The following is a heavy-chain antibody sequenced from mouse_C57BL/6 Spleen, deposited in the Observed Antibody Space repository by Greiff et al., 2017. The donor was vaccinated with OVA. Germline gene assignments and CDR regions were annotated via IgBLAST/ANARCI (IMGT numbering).Heavy chain of an antibody. V-gene: IGHV5-4*03. CDR3: ASEVSLLPIRSAIDY. Sequence: EVKLVESGGGLVKPGGSLTLSCAASGFTFSSYAMSWVRQTPEKRLEWVATISDGGSYPYSPDNVKGRFTISRDNAKNNLYLHMSHLKSESPSLYYCASEVSLLPIRSAIDYWGPGTSVTVSS. D-gene: IGHD5-5*01. CDR1: GFTFSSYA. CDR2: ISDGGSYP. J-gene: IGHJ4*01.